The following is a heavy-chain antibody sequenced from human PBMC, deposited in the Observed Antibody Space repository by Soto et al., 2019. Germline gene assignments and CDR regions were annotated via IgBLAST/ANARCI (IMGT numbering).Heavy chain of an antibody. V-gene: IGHV4-34*01. CDR2: INHSGST. Sequence: PSETLSLTCAVYGGSFSGYYWSWIRKPPGKGLEWIGEINHSGSTNYKPSLKSRVTISVATSKNKFSLKLSSVTAADTAVYYCARWARYSSGWYYYGMDVWGQGTTVTVSS. J-gene: IGHJ6*02. D-gene: IGHD6-19*01. CDR3: ARWARYSSGWYYYGMDV. CDR1: GGSFSGYY.